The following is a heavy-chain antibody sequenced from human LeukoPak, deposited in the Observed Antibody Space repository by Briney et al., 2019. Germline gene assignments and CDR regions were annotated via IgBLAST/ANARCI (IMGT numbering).Heavy chain of an antibody. V-gene: IGHV3-23*01. J-gene: IGHJ4*02. D-gene: IGHD2/OR15-2a*01. Sequence: GGSLRLSCAASGFTFSSYAMSWVRQAPGKGLEWVPSISSRDGKTYYADSVKGRITISRDDPANTLFLQMSSLRAEDTAVYYCAKKSIIGSPGNYFDYWGPGTLVTDSS. CDR1: GFTFSSYA. CDR3: AKKSIIGSPGNYFDY. CDR2: ISSRDGKT.